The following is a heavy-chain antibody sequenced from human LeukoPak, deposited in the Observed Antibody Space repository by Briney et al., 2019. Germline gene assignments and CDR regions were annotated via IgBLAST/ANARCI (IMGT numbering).Heavy chain of an antibody. J-gene: IGHJ4*02. CDR3: AKGLLGPGDC. D-gene: IGHD1-26*01. CDR1: GFTFSNYC. V-gene: IGHV3-30*02. Sequence: PGGSLRLSCAASGFTFSNYCRHWVRQAPGKGLEGVAFICSDGSTKYCADSVKGRFTISRDNSKNTVYLQMNSLRAEDTAVYYCAKGLLGPGDCWGQGALVTVSS. CDR2: ICSDGSTK.